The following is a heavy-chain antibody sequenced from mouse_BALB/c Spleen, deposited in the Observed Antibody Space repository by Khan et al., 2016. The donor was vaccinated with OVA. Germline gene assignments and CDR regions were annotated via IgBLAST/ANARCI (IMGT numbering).Heavy chain of an antibody. CDR1: GYSFTTYC. CDR2: IDPFSGDT. V-gene: IGHV1S135*01. D-gene: IGHD2-2*01. Sequence: VQLKQSGPELMKPGASGKISCKASGYSFTTYCIHWVKQSHGKSLEWNGYIDPFSGDTTYNQKFKGMATLTVDKSSSTAYIHLSNLTSEDSAVYYCTRHGYVAWFTYWGQGTLVTVSA. CDR3: TRHGYVAWFTY. J-gene: IGHJ3*01.